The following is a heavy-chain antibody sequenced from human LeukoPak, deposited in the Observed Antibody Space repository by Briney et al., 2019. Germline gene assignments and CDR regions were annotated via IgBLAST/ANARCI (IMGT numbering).Heavy chain of an antibody. J-gene: IGHJ4*02. Sequence: PSQSLSLTCAVSGGSISSGGYSWSWIRQPPGKGLEWIGYIYYSGSTYYNPSLKSRVTISVDTSKNQFPLKLSSVTAADTAVYYCARASSGSYRYFDYWGQGTLVTVSS. CDR1: GGSISSGGYS. CDR3: ARASSGSYRYFDY. V-gene: IGHV4-30-4*07. D-gene: IGHD1-26*01. CDR2: IYYSGST.